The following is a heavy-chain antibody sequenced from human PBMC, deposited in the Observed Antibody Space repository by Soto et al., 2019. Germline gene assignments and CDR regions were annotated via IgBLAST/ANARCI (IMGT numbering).Heavy chain of an antibody. Sequence: SETLSLTCTVSGGSISSSSYYWGWIRQPPGKGLEWIGSIYYSGSTYYNPSLKSRVTISVDTSKNQFSLKLSSVTAADTAVYYCARCITFFGVVIPWYFDLWGRGTLVTVSS. V-gene: IGHV4-39*01. D-gene: IGHD3-3*01. CDR1: GGSISSSSYY. CDR2: IYYSGST. J-gene: IGHJ2*01. CDR3: ARCITFFGVVIPWYFDL.